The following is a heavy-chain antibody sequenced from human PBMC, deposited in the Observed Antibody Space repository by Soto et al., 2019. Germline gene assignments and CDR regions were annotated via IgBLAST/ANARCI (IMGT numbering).Heavy chain of an antibody. CDR1: GGSISSYY. J-gene: IGHJ4*02. V-gene: IGHV4-4*07. CDR3: ARDLYSSGWIQPFDY. Sequence: TLSLTCTVSGGSISSYYWSWIRQPAGKGLEWIGRIYTSGSTNYNPSLKSRVTMSVDTSKNQFSLKLSSVTAADTAVYYCARDLYSSGWIQPFDYWGQGTLVTVSS. CDR2: IYTSGST. D-gene: IGHD6-19*01.